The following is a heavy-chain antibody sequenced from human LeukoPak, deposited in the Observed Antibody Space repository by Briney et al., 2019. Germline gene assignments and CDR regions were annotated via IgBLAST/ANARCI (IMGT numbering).Heavy chain of an antibody. J-gene: IGHJ4*02. CDR3: ARDLGPFYDSSGYYSGFDY. CDR2: ISSSSSYI. CDR1: GFTFSDYS. V-gene: IGHV3-21*01. Sequence: GGSLRLSCAASGFTFSDYSMNWVRQAPGKGLEWVSSISSSSSYIYYADSVKGRFTISRDNAKNSLYLQMNSLRAEDTAVYYCARDLGPFYDSSGYYSGFDYWGQGTLVTVSS. D-gene: IGHD3-22*01.